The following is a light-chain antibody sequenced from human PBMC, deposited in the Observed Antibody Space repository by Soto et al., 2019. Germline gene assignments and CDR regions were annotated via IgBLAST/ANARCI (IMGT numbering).Light chain of an antibody. CDR3: QRYNNCPLT. V-gene: IGKV3-20*01. CDR1: QSVSSSY. CDR2: GAS. Sequence: EIVLTQSPGTLSLSPGERATLSCRASQSVSSSYLAWYQQQPGQAPRLLIYGASSRATGIPDRCSGSGSGKYFTLTISILAHEDVAIYYWQRYNNCPLTFGGGTKVESK. J-gene: IGKJ4*01.